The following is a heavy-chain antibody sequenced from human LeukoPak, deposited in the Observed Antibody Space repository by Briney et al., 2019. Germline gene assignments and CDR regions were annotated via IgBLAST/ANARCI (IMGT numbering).Heavy chain of an antibody. V-gene: IGHV4-59*01. CDR1: GGSISSYY. Sequence: SETLSFTCTVSGGSISSYYWSWIRQPPGKGLEWIGYIYDSGNTNYNPSLKSRVTIPVDTSKNQFSLKVRSVTAADTAVYYCAKGEGDYWGQGTLVTVSS. CDR3: AKGEGDY. J-gene: IGHJ4*02. CDR2: IYDSGNT. D-gene: IGHD2-21*01.